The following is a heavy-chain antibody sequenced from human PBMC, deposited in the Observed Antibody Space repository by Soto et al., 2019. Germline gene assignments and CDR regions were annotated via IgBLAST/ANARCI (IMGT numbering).Heavy chain of an antibody. Sequence: QMHLMQSGGGVVQAGTSLRLSCVASGFTFSSYGFHWVRQRPGKGLEWVAVISNDGQSEYYRESVKGRFSVSRERAGAVYMQMNSLRVEDTAVYYCAKEGPGGERHFYYGMDVWGQGTTVTVSS. J-gene: IGHJ6*02. D-gene: IGHD3-10*01. CDR3: AKEGPGGERHFYYGMDV. CDR2: ISNDGQSE. V-gene: IGHV3-30*18. CDR1: GFTFSSYG.